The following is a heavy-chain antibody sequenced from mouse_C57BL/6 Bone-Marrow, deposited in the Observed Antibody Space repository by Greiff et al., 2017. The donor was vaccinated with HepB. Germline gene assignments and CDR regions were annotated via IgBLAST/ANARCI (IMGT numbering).Heavy chain of an antibody. CDR3: ARNWDFAY. J-gene: IGHJ3*01. CDR1: GYSFTGYY. CDR2: INPSTGGT. Sequence: EVQVVESGPELVKPGASVKISCKASGYSFTGYYMNWVKQSPEKSLEWIGEINPSTGGTTYNQKFKAKATLTVDKSSSTAYMQLKSLTSEDSAVYYCARNWDFAYWGQGTLVTVSA. V-gene: IGHV1-42*01. D-gene: IGHD4-1*01.